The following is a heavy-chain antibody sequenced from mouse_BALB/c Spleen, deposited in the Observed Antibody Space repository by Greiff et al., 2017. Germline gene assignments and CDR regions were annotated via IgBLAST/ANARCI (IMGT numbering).Heavy chain of an antibody. J-gene: IGHJ2*01. Sequence: VQLQQSGAELVRPGTSVKVSCKASGYAFTNYLIEWVKQRPGQGLEWIGVINPGSGGTNYNEKFKGKATLTADKSSSTAYMQLSSLTSDDSAVYFCARGDYYGSSLFDYWGQGTTLTVSS. D-gene: IGHD1-1*01. CDR3: ARGDYYGSSLFDY. CDR2: INPGSGGT. V-gene: IGHV1-54*01. CDR1: GYAFTNYL.